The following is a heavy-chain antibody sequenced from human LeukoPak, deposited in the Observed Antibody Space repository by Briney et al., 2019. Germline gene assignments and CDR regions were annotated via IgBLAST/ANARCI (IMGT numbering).Heavy chain of an antibody. CDR1: GFTFSSYG. D-gene: IGHD3-22*01. CDR2: IKQDGSEK. CDR3: ARRVLYYDSSGYGTYYYYMDV. Sequence: GGSLRLSCAASGFTFSSYGMSWVRQAPGKGLEWVSNIKQDGSEKYYVDSVKGRFTISRDNAKNSLYLQMDSLRGEDTTVYYCARRVLYYDSSGYGTYYYYMDVWGKGTTVTVSS. V-gene: IGHV3-7*01. J-gene: IGHJ6*03.